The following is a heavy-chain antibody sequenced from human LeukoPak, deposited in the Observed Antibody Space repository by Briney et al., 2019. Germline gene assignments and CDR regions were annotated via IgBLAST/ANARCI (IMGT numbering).Heavy chain of an antibody. D-gene: IGHD6-13*01. V-gene: IGHV4-34*01. CDR1: GGSFSGYY. CDR3: ARAEAAAGHFDY. J-gene: IGHJ4*02. Sequence: SETLSLTCAVYGGSFSGYYWSWIRQPPGKGLEWIGEINHSGSTNYNPSLKSRVPISVDTSKNQFSLKLSSVTAADTAVYYCARAEAAAGHFDYWGQGTLVTVSS. CDR2: INHSGST.